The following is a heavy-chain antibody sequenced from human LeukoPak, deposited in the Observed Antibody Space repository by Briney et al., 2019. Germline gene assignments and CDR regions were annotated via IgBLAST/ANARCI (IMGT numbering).Heavy chain of an antibody. Sequence: PSQTLSLTCTVSGGSISSGGYYWSWIRQHPGKGLEWIAYIYYSGSTYYNPSLKSRVTISVDTSKNQFSLKLSSVTAADTAVYYCARDSRDGYNFFWYWGQGTLATVSS. CDR2: IYYSGST. D-gene: IGHD5-24*01. CDR3: ARDSRDGYNFFWY. V-gene: IGHV4-31*03. J-gene: IGHJ4*02. CDR1: GGSISSGGYY.